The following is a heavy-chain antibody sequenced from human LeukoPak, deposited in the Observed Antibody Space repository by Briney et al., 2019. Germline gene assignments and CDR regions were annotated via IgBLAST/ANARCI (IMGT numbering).Heavy chain of an antibody. D-gene: IGHD5-24*01. J-gene: IGHJ4*02. CDR2: ISGSGGST. CDR1: GFTFSNYA. V-gene: IGHV3-23*01. Sequence: QPGGSLRLSCAASGFTFSNYAMNWVRQAPGKGLEWVSGISGSGGSTYYADSVKGRFTISRDNTKNTLYLQMNSLRADDTAVYYCARDDYNRHWGQGTLVTVSS. CDR3: ARDDYNRH.